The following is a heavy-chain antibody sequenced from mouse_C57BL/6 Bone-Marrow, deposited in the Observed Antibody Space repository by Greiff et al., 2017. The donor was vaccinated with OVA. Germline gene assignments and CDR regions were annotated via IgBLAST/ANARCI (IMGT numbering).Heavy chain of an antibody. J-gene: IGHJ2*01. Sequence: QVQLQQPGAELVKPGASVKMSCKASGYTFTSYWITWVKQRPGQGLEWIGDIYPGSGSTNYNEKFKSKAPLTVDTSSSTAYMQLSSLTSEDSAVYYCARERGYYYGSSPLDYWGQGTTLTVSS. D-gene: IGHD1-1*01. CDR1: GYTFTSYW. CDR2: IYPGSGST. CDR3: ARERGYYYGSSPLDY. V-gene: IGHV1-55*01.